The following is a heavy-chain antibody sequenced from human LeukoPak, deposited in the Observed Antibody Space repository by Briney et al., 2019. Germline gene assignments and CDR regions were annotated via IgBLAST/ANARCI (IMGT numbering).Heavy chain of an antibody. V-gene: IGHV4-34*01. CDR1: GGSFSGYY. CDR2: INHSGST. J-gene: IGHJ4*02. CDR3: ARHFEYSSSSGPGYFDY. Sequence: SETLSLTCAVYGGSFSGYYWSWIRQPPGKGLEWIGEINHSGSTNYNPSLKSRVTISVDTSKNQFSLKLSSVTAADTAVFYCARHFEYSSSSGPGYFDYWGQGTLVTVSS. D-gene: IGHD6-6*01.